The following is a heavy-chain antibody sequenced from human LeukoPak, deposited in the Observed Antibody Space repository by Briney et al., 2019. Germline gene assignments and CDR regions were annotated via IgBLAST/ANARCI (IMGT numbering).Heavy chain of an antibody. CDR2: IYFGGTT. CDR3: ARHRSDTGGKKGVKWFDP. V-gene: IGHV4-59*01. CDR1: GGSIKNYY. Sequence: SETLSLTCRVSGGSIKNYYWSWIRQPPGKGLEWLGNIYFGGTTDYNSSLKSRLTISVDTFKNQLSLNLQSVTAADTATYYCARHRSDTGGKKGVKWFDPWGQGTLVTVSS. J-gene: IGHJ5*02. D-gene: IGHD4-23*01.